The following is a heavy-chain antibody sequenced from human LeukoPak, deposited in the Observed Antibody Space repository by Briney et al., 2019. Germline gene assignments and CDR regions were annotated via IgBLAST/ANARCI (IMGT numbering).Heavy chain of an antibody. CDR2: ISYDGSNK. V-gene: IGHV3-30*04. Sequence: PGGSLRLSCAASGFTFSSYAMHWVRQAPGKGLEWVAVISYDGSNKYYADSVKGRFTISRDNSKNTLYLQMNSLRAEDTAVYYCQALEARKEDYFDYWGQGTLVTVSS. D-gene: IGHD1-1*01. CDR1: GFTFSSYA. J-gene: IGHJ4*02. CDR3: QALEARKEDYFDY.